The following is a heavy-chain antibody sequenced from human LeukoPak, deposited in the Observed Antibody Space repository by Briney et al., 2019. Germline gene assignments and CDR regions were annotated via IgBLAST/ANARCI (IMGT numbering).Heavy chain of an antibody. CDR3: GRNLGSGSDH. Sequence: SETLSLTCNVSGDSISGPYWNWIRQSPGRGLEWIGYTHYTGETNYNPSLKSRLTMSVDAPNNQVYLRLSSVTAADTAVYYCGRNLGSGSDHWGQGTLVTVSS. CDR2: THYTGET. CDR1: GDSISGPY. J-gene: IGHJ4*02. V-gene: IGHV4-59*11. D-gene: IGHD3-10*01.